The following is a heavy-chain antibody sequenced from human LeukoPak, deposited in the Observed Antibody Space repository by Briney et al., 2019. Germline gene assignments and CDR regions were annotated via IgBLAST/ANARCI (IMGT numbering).Heavy chain of an antibody. CDR3: ARGYCSSTICFQYFHH. CDR2: IYYSGST. Sequence: SETPSLTCTVSSDSISSSYWSWIRQPPGKGLEWIGYIYYSGSTNYNPSLKSRVAISVDTSKNQFSLKLNSVTAADTAVYYCARGYCSSTICFQYFHHWGQGTLVTVSS. D-gene: IGHD2-2*01. CDR1: SDSISSSY. J-gene: IGHJ1*01. V-gene: IGHV4-59*01.